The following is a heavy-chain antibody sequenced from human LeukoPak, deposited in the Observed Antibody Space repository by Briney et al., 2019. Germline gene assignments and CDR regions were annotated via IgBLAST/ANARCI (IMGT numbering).Heavy chain of an antibody. CDR1: GFIFSHHG. Sequence: GGSLRLSCAASGFIFSHHGMNWVRQAPGKGLEWVSGIRTDGVTTYYADSVEGRFIISRDNSKNTVYLQMNSLSAEDAAVYYCVKDDGWVQYANWGQGTLVTVSS. J-gene: IGHJ4*02. V-gene: IGHV3-23*01. D-gene: IGHD5-24*01. CDR3: VKDDGWVQYAN. CDR2: IRTDGVTT.